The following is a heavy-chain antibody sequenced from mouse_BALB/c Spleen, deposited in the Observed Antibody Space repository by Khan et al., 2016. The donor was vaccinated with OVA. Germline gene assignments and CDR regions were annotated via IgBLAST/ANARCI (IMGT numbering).Heavy chain of an antibody. D-gene: IGHD1-1*02. J-gene: IGHJ3*01. Sequence: QVQLQQPGAELVRPGTSVKLSCKASGYTFTNYWINWVKQRPGQGLEWIGNIYPSDSYTNYNQNFKDKATLTVDKSSSTAYMQLSSPTSEDAAVCYCSRGVGTMAYWGHGTLVTVSA. V-gene: IGHV1-69*02. CDR2: IYPSDSYT. CDR3: SRGVGTMAY. CDR1: GYTFTNYW.